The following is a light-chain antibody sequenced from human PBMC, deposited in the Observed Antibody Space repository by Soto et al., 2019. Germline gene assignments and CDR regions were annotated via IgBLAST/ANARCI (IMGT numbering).Light chain of an antibody. V-gene: IGKV3-11*01. CDR3: QQRSNWPPT. Sequence: EIVLTQSPATLSLSPGERATLSCRASQSVSSSLAWYQQKPGQAPRLLMYDASNRATGIPARLSGSASGTDFTLTISSLEPEDFALYYCQQRSNWPPTFGQGTKVEIK. CDR2: DAS. J-gene: IGKJ1*01. CDR1: QSVSSS.